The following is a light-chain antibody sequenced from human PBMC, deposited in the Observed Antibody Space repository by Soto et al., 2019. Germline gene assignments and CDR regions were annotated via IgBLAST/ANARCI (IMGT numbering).Light chain of an antibody. Sequence: QSALTQPPSASGSPGQSVTISCTGTSSDVGGFNHVSWFQQHPGQAPKLLIYEVTRRPSGVPDRFSGSKSGNTASLTVSGLRAEDEADYYCLSYTNSWTYVFGAGTKVTVL. J-gene: IGLJ1*01. V-gene: IGLV2-8*01. CDR1: SSDVGGFNH. CDR3: LSYTNSWTYV. CDR2: EVT.